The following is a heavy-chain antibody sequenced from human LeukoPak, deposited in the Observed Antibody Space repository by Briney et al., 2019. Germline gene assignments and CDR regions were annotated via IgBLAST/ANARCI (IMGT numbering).Heavy chain of an antibody. J-gene: IGHJ4*02. CDR1: GYSFISYW. Sequence: GESLKISCKGSGYSFISYWIGWVRPMPGKGLEWMGIIYPGDSDTRYSPSFQGQVTISADKSISTAYLQWSSLKASDSAMYYCARAVAGDYFDYWGQGTLVTVSS. V-gene: IGHV5-51*01. CDR3: ARAVAGDYFDY. D-gene: IGHD6-19*01. CDR2: IYPGDSDT.